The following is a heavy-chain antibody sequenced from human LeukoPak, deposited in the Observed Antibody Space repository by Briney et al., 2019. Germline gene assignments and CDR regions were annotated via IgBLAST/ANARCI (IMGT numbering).Heavy chain of an antibody. D-gene: IGHD2-2*01. J-gene: IGHJ5*02. V-gene: IGHV4-31*03. CDR1: GGSISSGGYY. CDR3: ARGGRYCSSTNCRNWFDP. CDR2: IYYSGST. Sequence: SQTLSLTCTVSGGSISSGGYYWSWIRQHPGKGLEWIGYIYYSGSTNYNPSLKSRVTISIDTSKNQFSLKLSSVTAADTAVYYCARGGRYCSSTNCRNWFDPWGQGTLVTVSS.